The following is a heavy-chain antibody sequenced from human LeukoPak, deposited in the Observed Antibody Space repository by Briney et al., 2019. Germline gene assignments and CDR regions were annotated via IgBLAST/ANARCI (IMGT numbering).Heavy chain of an antibody. D-gene: IGHD1-1*01. V-gene: IGHV3-48*04. J-gene: IGHJ6*03. CDR2: ISSSSSTI. CDR1: GFTFSSYS. CDR3: ASGGQLERPRYYMDV. Sequence: GGSLRLSCAASGFTFSSYSMNWVRQAPGKGLEWVSYISSSSSTIYYADSVKGRFTISRDNAKNSLYLQMNSLRAEDTAVYYCASGGQLERPRYYMDVWGKGTTVTVSS.